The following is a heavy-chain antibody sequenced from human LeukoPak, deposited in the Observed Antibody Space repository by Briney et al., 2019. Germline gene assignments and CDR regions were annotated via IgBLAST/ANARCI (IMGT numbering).Heavy chain of an antibody. CDR3: ASSGLVWEPRPLKVLDY. D-gene: IGHD3/OR15-3a*01. CDR2: IYHSGST. J-gene: IGHJ4*02. Sequence: WIGEIYHSGSTNYNPSLKSRVTISVDKSKNQFSLKLSSVTAADTAVYYCASSGLVWEPRPLKVLDYWGQGTLVSVS. V-gene: IGHV4-4*02.